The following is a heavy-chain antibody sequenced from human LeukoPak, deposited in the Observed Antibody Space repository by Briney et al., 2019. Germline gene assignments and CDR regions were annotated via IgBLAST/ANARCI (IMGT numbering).Heavy chain of an antibody. J-gene: IGHJ5*02. Sequence: SATVSCKASGGTFSSYAISWVRQAPGQGLEWMGRIIPILGIANYAQKFQGRVTITADKSTSTAYMELSSLRSEDTAVYYCARGIVVPAGESGSEFDPWGQGTLVTVSS. CDR1: GGTFSSYA. V-gene: IGHV1-69*04. D-gene: IGHD2-2*01. CDR2: IIPILGIA. CDR3: ARGIVVPAGESGSEFDP.